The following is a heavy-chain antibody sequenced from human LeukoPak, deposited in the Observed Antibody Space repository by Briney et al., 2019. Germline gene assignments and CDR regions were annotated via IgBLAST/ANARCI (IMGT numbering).Heavy chain of an antibody. Sequence: PGGSLRLSCAASGFTFSSYSMNWVRQAPGKGLEWVSSISSSSSYIYYADSVKGRFTISRDNAKNSLYLQMNSLRAEDTAVYYCARSLSDPITMIGRDWFDPWGQGTLVTVSS. CDR3: ARSLSDPITMIGRDWFDP. D-gene: IGHD3-22*01. V-gene: IGHV3-21*01. CDR1: GFTFSSYS. CDR2: ISSSSSYI. J-gene: IGHJ5*02.